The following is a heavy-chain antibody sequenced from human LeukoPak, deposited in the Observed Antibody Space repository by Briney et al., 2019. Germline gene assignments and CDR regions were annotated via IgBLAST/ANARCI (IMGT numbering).Heavy chain of an antibody. J-gene: IGHJ4*02. Sequence: GASVKVSCKTSGYTFPSYAMHWVRQAPGQRLEWMGWINAGNGNTKYSQKFQGRVTITRDTSASTAYMELSSLRSEDTAVYYCARGMIVVVTTFDYWGQGTLVTVSS. V-gene: IGHV1-3*01. D-gene: IGHD3-22*01. CDR2: INAGNGNT. CDR3: ARGMIVVVTTFDY. CDR1: GYTFPSYA.